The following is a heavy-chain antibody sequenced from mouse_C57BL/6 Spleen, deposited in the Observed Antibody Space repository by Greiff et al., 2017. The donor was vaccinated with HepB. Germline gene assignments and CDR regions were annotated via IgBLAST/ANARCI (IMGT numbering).Heavy chain of an antibody. V-gene: IGHV1-19*01. J-gene: IGHJ2*01. D-gene: IGHD2-5*01. Sequence: EVQLQQSGPVLVKPGASVKMSCKASGYTFTDYYMNWVKQSHGKSLEWIGVINPYNGGTSYNQKFKGKATLTVDKSSSTAYMELNSLTSEDSAVYYCARKAYYSNYVGFDYWGQGTTLTVSS. CDR2: INPYNGGT. CDR3: ARKAYYSNYVGFDY. CDR1: GYTFTDYY.